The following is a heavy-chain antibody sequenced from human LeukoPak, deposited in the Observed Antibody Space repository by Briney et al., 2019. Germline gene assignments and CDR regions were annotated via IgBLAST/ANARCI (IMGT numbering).Heavy chain of an antibody. V-gene: IGHV4-39*01. Sequence: SETLSLTCTVSGGSISSSSYYWGWIRQPPGKGLEWIGSIYYSGSTYYNPSLKSRVTISVDTSKNQFSLKLSSVTAADTAVYYCARGKGWLQRPFDYWGQGTLVTVSS. J-gene: IGHJ4*02. CDR2: IYYSGST. CDR1: GGSISSSSYY. D-gene: IGHD5-24*01. CDR3: ARGKGWLQRPFDY.